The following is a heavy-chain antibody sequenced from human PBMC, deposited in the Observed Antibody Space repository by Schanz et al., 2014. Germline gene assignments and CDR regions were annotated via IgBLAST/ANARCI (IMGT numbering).Heavy chain of an antibody. Sequence: VQLVESGGALVQPGGSLRLSCAASGFTFSSYWMSWVRQAPGKGLEWVANIKQDGSETYYVDSLKGRFTISSDNAKNSLYLQMNSLRAEDKAVYYCARIRYCSSTNCYGFDPWGQGTLVTVSS. CDR3: ARIRYCSSTNCYGFDP. J-gene: IGHJ5*02. CDR1: GFTFSSYW. D-gene: IGHD2-2*01. CDR2: IKQDGSET. V-gene: IGHV3-7*01.